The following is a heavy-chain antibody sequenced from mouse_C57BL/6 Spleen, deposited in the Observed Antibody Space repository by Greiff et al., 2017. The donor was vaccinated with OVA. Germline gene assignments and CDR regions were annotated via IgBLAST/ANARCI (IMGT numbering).Heavy chain of an antibody. CDR1: GYTFTSYW. J-gene: IGHJ2*01. V-gene: IGHV1-53*01. CDR2: INPSNGGT. Sequence: VQLQQPGTELVKPGASVKLSCKASGYTFTSYWMHWVKQRPGQGLEWIGNINPSNGGTNYNEKFKSKATLTVDKSSSTAYMQLSSLTSEDSAVYYCARSGSNYGFFFDYWGQGTTLTVSS. CDR3: ARSGSNYGFFFDY. D-gene: IGHD2-5*01.